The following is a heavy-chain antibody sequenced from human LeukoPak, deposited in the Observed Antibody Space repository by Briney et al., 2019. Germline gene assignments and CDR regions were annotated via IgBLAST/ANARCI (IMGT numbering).Heavy chain of an antibody. V-gene: IGHV4-59*01. D-gene: IGHD6-6*01. CDR3: ARGSNWLDP. CDR1: GDSINNYY. CDR2: IYYSGST. J-gene: IGHJ5*02. Sequence: SETLSLICNVPGDSINNYYWSWVRQPPGKGLEWVGYIYYSGSTNYNPTLKSRVTISKDPSKKQVALKLTSVTAADTAVYYCARGSNWLDPWGQGTLVTVSS.